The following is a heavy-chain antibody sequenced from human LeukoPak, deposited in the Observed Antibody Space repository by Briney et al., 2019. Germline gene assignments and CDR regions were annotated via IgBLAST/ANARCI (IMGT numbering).Heavy chain of an antibody. D-gene: IGHD3-22*01. CDR3: ARSYDSSGYYYL. V-gene: IGHV3-33*01. Sequence: GGSLRLSCAASGFTFSNYGMHWVRQAPGKGLEWVALIWYDGSNKYYADSVRGRFTISRDNSKNTLYLQMKSLRVEDTAVYYCARSYDSSGYYYLWGQGTLVTVSS. CDR1: GFTFSNYG. CDR2: IWYDGSNK. J-gene: IGHJ4*02.